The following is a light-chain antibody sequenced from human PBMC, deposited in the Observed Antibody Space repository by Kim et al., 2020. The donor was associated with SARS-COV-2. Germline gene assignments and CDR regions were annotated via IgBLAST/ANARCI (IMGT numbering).Light chain of an antibody. Sequence: GGPASISCRSDQSLLHTNGYNYLDWYVQKPGQAPQLLIYRGSTRASGVPDRFSGSGSGTDFTLEISRVEAEDVGVYYCMRALQTPRFGQGTKLEI. V-gene: IGKV2-28*01. CDR1: QSLLHTNGYNY. CDR3: MRALQTPR. CDR2: RGS. J-gene: IGKJ2*03.